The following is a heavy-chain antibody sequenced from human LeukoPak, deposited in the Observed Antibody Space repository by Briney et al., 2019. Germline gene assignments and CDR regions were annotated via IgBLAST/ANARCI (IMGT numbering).Heavy chain of an antibody. Sequence: SETLSLTCAVYGGSCSGYYWRWLRQPPGKGGEGIGEINDSGSNNYNPSLKSRVTISVDTSNNPFSLKLISVTAPDTAVYYCARGPVSYYYGSGSYPYYYYCMDVWGQGTTVTVSS. CDR3: ARGPVSYYYGSGSYPYYYYCMDV. D-gene: IGHD3-10*01. CDR1: GGSCSGYY. CDR2: INDSGSN. J-gene: IGHJ6*02. V-gene: IGHV4-34*01.